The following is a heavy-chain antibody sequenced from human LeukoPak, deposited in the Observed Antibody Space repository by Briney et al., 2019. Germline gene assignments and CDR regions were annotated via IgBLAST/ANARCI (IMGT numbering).Heavy chain of an antibody. CDR3: AGDAEGGSSWYDY. J-gene: IGHJ4*02. D-gene: IGHD6-13*01. V-gene: IGHV1-46*01. Sequence: ASVKVSCKAYGYSITDYYGHWVRQAPGQGLEWMGIINPSGRSTTNAQKFQGRVTLTRDTSTNTIYMELSSLRSDDTAVYYCAGDAEGGSSWYDYWGQGTLVTVSS. CDR2: INPSGRST. CDR1: GYSITDYY.